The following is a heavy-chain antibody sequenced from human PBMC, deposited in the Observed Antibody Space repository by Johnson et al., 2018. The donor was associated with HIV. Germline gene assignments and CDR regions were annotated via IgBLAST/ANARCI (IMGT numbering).Heavy chain of an antibody. D-gene: IGHD6-13*01. CDR2: IGTAGDA. CDR1: GFTFSSYA. CDR3: ARGGESQQLPLGDAFDF. V-gene: IGHV3-13*01. Sequence: VQLVESGGGVVQPGRSLRLSCAASGFTFSSYAMHWVRQAPGKGLEWVSAIGTAGDAYYPGSVKGRFTIPRENAKHSLYLQMNSLRAGDTAVYYCARGGESQQLPLGDAFDFWGQGTMVTVSS. J-gene: IGHJ3*01.